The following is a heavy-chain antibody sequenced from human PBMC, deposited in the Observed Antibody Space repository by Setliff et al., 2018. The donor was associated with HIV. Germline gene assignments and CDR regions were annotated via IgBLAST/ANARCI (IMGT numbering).Heavy chain of an antibody. Sequence: SLKISCAASGFTFDDYAMHWVRQAPGKGLEWVSGISWNSGSIGYADSVKGRFTISRDNAKNSLYLQMNSLRAEDTALYYCAKDASPIAVAGTRYFQHWGQGTLVTVSS. CDR2: ISWNSGSI. V-gene: IGHV3-9*01. CDR3: AKDASPIAVAGTRYFQH. CDR1: GFTFDDYA. D-gene: IGHD6-19*01. J-gene: IGHJ1*01.